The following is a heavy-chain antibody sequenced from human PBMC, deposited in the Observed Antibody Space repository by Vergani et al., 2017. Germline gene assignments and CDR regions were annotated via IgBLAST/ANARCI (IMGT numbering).Heavy chain of an antibody. J-gene: IGHJ6*03. Sequence: VQLQESGPGLVKPSETLSLTCTVSGYFINSGYYWGWIRQPPGKGLEWVSSISSSSSSIYYADSVKGRFTISRDNAKNSLYLQMNSLRAEDTAVYYCARETLGYCSSTSCYGAWYYYMDVWGKGTTVTVSS. CDR3: ARETLGYCSSTSCYGAWYYYMDV. CDR1: GYFINSGYY. V-gene: IGHV3-21*01. CDR2: ISSSSSSI. D-gene: IGHD2-2*01.